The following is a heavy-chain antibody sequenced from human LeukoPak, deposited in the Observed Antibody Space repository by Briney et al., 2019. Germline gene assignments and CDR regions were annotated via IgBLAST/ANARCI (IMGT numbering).Heavy chain of an antibody. CDR1: GFTLSSYG. J-gene: IGHJ6*02. D-gene: IGHD4-17*01. CDR2: ICSDGSNK. Sequence: PGGSLRLSRAASGFTLSSYGMHWVRQAPGKGLERVTVICSDGSNKYTADSVKGRFTISRDNSKNTLYLQMNSLRTEDTAVYYCARSTAVTTFSYGMDVWGQGTTVTVSS. CDR3: ARSTAVTTFSYGMDV. V-gene: IGHV3-33*01.